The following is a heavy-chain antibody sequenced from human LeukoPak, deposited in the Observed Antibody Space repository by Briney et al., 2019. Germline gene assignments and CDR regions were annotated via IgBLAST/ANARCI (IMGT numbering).Heavy chain of an antibody. CDR3: AKPIVGATVTFDH. J-gene: IGHJ4*02. D-gene: IGHD1-26*01. CDR2: ISGGGDII. V-gene: IGHV3-23*01. Sequence: GGSLRLSCVGTGFTLSSYAMSWVRQAPGKGLEWVSGISGGGDIINYADSVKGRFIISRDNSKNTLYVQMSSLRAEDTAVYYCAKPIVGATVTFDHWGQGTLVTVSS. CDR1: GFTLSSYA.